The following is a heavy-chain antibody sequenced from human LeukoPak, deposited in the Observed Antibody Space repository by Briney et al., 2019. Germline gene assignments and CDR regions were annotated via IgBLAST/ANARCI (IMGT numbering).Heavy chain of an antibody. CDR2: INPDASST. J-gene: IGHJ4*02. V-gene: IGHV3-74*01. Sequence: GRSLTLSWAAAAFTFSKYCMHWVRHVPGKGLGWVSRINPDASSTIYADYVQGRFTLSRQNDRNTLYLEINSLSAEDTAVYYCACDNTGCTNGVCPDYWGQGTMVSVSS. CDR3: ACDNTGCTNGVCPDY. CDR1: AFTFSKYC. D-gene: IGHD2-8*01.